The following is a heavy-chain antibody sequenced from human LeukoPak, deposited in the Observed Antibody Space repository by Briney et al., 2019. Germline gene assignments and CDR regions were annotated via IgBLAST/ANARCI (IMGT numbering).Heavy chain of an antibody. V-gene: IGHV4-4*07. J-gene: IGHJ3*02. CDR3: ARDYCSSTSCYISGAFDI. CDR1: GGSISSYY. Sequence: SETLSLTCTVSGGSISSYYWSWIRQPAGKGLEWIGRIYSSGSTNYNPSLKSRVTMSVDTSKNQFSLKLSSVTAADTAVYYCARDYCSSTSCYISGAFDISGQGTMVTVSS. CDR2: IYSSGST. D-gene: IGHD2-2*02.